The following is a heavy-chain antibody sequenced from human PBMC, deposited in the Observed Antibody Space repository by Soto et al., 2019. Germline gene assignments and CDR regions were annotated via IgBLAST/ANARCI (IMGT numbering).Heavy chain of an antibody. V-gene: IGHV3-7*03. D-gene: IGHD4-17*01. J-gene: IGHJ4*02. CDR2: IKQDGSEK. Sequence: PGGSLRLSCAASGLTFSRYWMSWVRQAPGRGLEWVANIKQDGSEKYYVASVKGRFTMSKDNVKNSLYLQMNSLRAEDTALYYCARVRYGGNSYYFDYWGQGTQVTVSS. CDR1: GLTFSRYW. CDR3: ARVRYGGNSYYFDY.